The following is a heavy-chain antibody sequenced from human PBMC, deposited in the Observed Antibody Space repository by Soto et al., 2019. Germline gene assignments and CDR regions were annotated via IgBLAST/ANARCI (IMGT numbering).Heavy chain of an antibody. V-gene: IGHV3-30*18. CDR3: AKRTLTFGGVIGNFDY. CDR2: ISYDGSNK. J-gene: IGHJ4*02. CDR1: GFTFSSYG. Sequence: GGSLRLSCAASGFTFSSYGMHWVRQAPGKGLEWVAVISYDGSNKYYADSVKGRFTIPRDNSKNTLYLQMNSLRAEDTAVYYCAKRTLTFGGVIGNFDYWGQGTLVTGS. D-gene: IGHD3-16*02.